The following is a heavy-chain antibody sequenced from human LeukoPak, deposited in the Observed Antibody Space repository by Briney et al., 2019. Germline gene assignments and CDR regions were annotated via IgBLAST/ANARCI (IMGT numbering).Heavy chain of an antibody. CDR1: GYTFTSYG. J-gene: IGHJ3*02. V-gene: IGHV1-18*01. CDR2: ISDYNGKT. CDR3: ARCPPSDAFDI. Sequence: PSVKVSCKASGYTFTSYGISWVRHAPGQGHEWMGWISDYNGKTKYAQKLQGRVTMTKDTSTSTAYMELRSLRSDDTAVYYCARCPPSDAFDIWGQGTMVTVSS.